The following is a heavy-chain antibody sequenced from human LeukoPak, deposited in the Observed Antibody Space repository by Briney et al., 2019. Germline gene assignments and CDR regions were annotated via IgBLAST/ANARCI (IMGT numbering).Heavy chain of an antibody. J-gene: IGHJ4*02. D-gene: IGHD5-18*01. Sequence: GGSLRLSCAASGFTFSSYWMSWVRQAPGKGLEWVANINQDGGAKYYVDSAKGRFTISRDNAKNSVYLQMNSLRAEDTAVYYCARGQYSYGYPHFDYWGQGTLVTVSS. CDR1: GFTFSSYW. V-gene: IGHV3-7*01. CDR2: INQDGGAK. CDR3: ARGQYSYGYPHFDY.